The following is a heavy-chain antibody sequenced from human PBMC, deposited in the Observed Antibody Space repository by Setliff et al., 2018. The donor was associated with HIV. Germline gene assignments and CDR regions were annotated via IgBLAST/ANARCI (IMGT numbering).Heavy chain of an antibody. V-gene: IGHV1-2*02. Sequence: ASVKVSCKSSGDTLTDYYIHWVRQAPGQGLEWMAWINPNSGDTNSAQKFQGRVTMTRDTSIRTVYMELSRLTSDDTAVYYCARHWLPTWGFDYWGQGTPVTVSS. D-gene: IGHD6-19*01. J-gene: IGHJ4*02. CDR1: GDTLTDYY. CDR2: INPNSGDT. CDR3: ARHWLPTWGFDY.